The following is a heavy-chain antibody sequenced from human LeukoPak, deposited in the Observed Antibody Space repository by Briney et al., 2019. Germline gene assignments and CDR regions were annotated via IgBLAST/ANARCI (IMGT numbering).Heavy chain of an antibody. CDR3: AREEMPGKFDY. CDR1: GDSISSSHW. CDR2: IYHSGNT. V-gene: IGHV4-4*02. D-gene: IGHD1-26*01. Sequence: KPSETLSLTCTVSGDSISSSHWWSWVRQSPGKGLEWIGEIYHSGNTNYNPSLKSRVAISLDKSTNQFSLRLTSVTAADTAMYFCAREEMPGKFDYWGQGTLVTVSS. J-gene: IGHJ4*02.